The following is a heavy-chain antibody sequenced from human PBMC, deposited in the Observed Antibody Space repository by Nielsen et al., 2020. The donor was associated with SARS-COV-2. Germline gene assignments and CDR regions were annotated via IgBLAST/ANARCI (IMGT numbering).Heavy chain of an antibody. Sequence: GESLKISCVVSGFTISTYAMSWVRQAPGKGLEWVSAISASTYYADSGKGRFTISRDNSKNTLYLQLNSLRAEDTAVYYWASLPTGSGYLDDYWGQGTLVTVSS. D-gene: IGHD3-22*01. V-gene: IGHV3-23*01. CDR2: ISAST. CDR3: ASLPTGSGYLDDY. J-gene: IGHJ4*02. CDR1: GFTISTYA.